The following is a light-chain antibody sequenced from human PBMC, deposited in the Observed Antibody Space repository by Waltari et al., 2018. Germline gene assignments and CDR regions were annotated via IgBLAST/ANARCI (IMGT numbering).Light chain of an antibody. CDR2: AAS. Sequence: DVQVTQSPSSLSASVGDSVTITCRTSQDIDRYLIWYQQKPGNAPKLLIYAASYLQSGVPSRFSGSGSGTHFTLTISSLQPEDFATYYCQQANTNTFPPTFGQGTKVEIK. CDR3: QQANTNTFPPT. J-gene: IGKJ1*01. V-gene: IGKV1-12*02. CDR1: QDIDRY.